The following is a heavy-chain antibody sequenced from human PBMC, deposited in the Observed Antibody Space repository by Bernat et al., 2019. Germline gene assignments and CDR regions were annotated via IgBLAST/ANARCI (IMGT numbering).Heavy chain of an antibody. CDR2: VSAYNGDT. Sequence: QGELVQSGTEMKKLGASVRVSCKAPGFIFTSNGFAWVRQVPGQGLEWMGRVSAYNGDTQYAQKFQGRVIMTTDSSTTTAYMELKNLRSDDTAVYFCATTSVSLYWYFDLWGRGTLVTVSS. CDR1: GFIFTSNG. CDR3: ATTSVSLYWYFDL. J-gene: IGHJ2*01. V-gene: IGHV1-18*01.